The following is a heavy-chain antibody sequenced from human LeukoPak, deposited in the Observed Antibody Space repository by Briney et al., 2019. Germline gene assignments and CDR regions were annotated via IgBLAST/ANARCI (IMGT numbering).Heavy chain of an antibody. CDR1: GFTFSTYA. J-gene: IGHJ5*02. CDR2: ISDIGGST. D-gene: IGHD3-10*01. V-gene: IGHV3-23*01. Sequence: PGGSLRLSCAASGFTFSTYAMNWVRQAPGKGLEWVSTISDIGGSTYYADSMKGRFTISRDSSKNTLYLQMNSLRAEDTAVYYCAKDYYASGSYPTAWGQGTLVTVSS. CDR3: AKDYYASGSYPTA.